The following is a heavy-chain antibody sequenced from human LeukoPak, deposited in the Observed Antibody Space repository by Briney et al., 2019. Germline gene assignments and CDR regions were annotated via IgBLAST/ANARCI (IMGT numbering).Heavy chain of an antibody. CDR1: GGTFSSYA. J-gene: IGHJ4*02. V-gene: IGHV1-69*13. Sequence: ASVKVSCKASGGTFSSYAISWVRQAPEQGLEWMGGIIPIFGTANYAQKFQGRVTITADESTSTAYMELSSLRSEDTAVYYCARPRDYYDSSGYYLPENWGQGTLVTVSS. CDR3: ARPRDYYDSSGYYLPEN. CDR2: IIPIFGTA. D-gene: IGHD3-22*01.